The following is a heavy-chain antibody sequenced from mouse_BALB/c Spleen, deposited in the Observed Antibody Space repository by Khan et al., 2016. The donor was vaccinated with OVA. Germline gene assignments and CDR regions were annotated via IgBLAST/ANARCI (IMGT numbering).Heavy chain of an antibody. CDR2: INPNNGGT. CDR1: GYTFTDYI. D-gene: IGHD2-2*01. J-gene: IGHJ3*01. Sequence: VRLQQSGPELVKPGASVKIPCKASGYTFTDYIIDWVKQSHGKSLEWIGDINPNNGGTIYNQKFKGKATLTVDKSSSTAYMELRSLTSEDTAVYYCGRHGYGGFAYWGQGTLVTVSA. CDR3: GRHGYGGFAY. V-gene: IGHV1-18*01.